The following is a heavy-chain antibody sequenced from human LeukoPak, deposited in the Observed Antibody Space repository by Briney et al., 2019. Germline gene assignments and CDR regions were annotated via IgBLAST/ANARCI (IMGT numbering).Heavy chain of an antibody. V-gene: IGHV3-23*01. CDR2: ITATSGRT. D-gene: IGHD2-2*01. Sequence: PSETLSLTCTVSGDSISSSYWSWIRQPPGKGLEWVSSITATSGRTQYADSVRGRFTISRDNSRNTLYLQMNSLRAEDTALYYCAKGYSSTWYGSYFDCWGHGTLVAVSS. CDR3: AKGYSSTWYGSYFDC. J-gene: IGHJ4*01. CDR1: GDSISSSY.